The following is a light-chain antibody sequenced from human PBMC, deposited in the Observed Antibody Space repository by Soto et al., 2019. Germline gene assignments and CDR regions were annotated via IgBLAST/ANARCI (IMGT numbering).Light chain of an antibody. Sequence: QSALTQPPSASGSPGQSVTISCTGTSSDVGAYDYVSWYQQHPGKAPKRMMYEINKRPSGVPDRFSGSKSGNTASLTVSGLQAEDEADYYCSSFAGSNNFPEVIGTGTKGTVL. CDR2: EIN. J-gene: IGLJ1*01. CDR3: SSFAGSNNFPEV. V-gene: IGLV2-8*01. CDR1: SSDVGAYDY.